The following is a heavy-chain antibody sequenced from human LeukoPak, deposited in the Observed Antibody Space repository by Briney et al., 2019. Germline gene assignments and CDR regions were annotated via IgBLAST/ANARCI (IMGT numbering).Heavy chain of an antibody. D-gene: IGHD3-3*01. CDR1: GFTFSSYA. CDR3: ARWRMYYDLWSGYDY. Sequence: GGSLRLSCAASGFTFSSYAMHWVRQAPGKGLEWVAVISYDGSNKYYADSVKGRFTISRDNSKNTLYLQMNSLRAEDTAVYYCARWRMYYDLWSGYDYWGQGTLVTVSS. CDR2: ISYDGSNK. J-gene: IGHJ4*02. V-gene: IGHV3-30*04.